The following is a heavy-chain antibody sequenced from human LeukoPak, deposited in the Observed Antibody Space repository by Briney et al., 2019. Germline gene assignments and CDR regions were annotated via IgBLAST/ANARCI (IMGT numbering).Heavy chain of an antibody. Sequence: PSETLSLTCTVSGGSISSYYWSWIRQPPGKGLEWIGYIYYSGSTNYNPSLKSRVTISVDTSKSQFSLKLSSVTAADTAVYYCARQAVADLYYFDYWGQGTLVTVSS. J-gene: IGHJ4*02. CDR1: GGSISSYY. CDR3: ARQAVADLYYFDY. CDR2: IYYSGST. V-gene: IGHV4-59*01. D-gene: IGHD6-19*01.